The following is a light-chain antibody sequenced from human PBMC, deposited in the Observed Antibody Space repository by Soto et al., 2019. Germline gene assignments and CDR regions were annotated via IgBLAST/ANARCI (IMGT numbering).Light chain of an antibody. CDR2: KAS. Sequence: DIQMTQSPSTLSGSVGDRVTITCPASQTISSWLAWYQQKPGTAPKLLIYKASTLKSGVPSRFSGSGSGTEFTLTISSLQPDDFATYYCQHYNSYSEAFGQGTKV. V-gene: IGKV1-5*03. CDR3: QHYNSYSEA. J-gene: IGKJ1*01. CDR1: QTISSW.